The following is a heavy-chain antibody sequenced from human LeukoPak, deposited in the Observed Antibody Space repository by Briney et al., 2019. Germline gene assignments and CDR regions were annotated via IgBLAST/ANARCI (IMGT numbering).Heavy chain of an antibody. V-gene: IGHV3-33*01. CDR1: GFTFNNYG. CDR3: ARGDYYDSSGYSQYFQH. CDR2: IWYDGSNK. D-gene: IGHD3-22*01. J-gene: IGHJ1*01. Sequence: GGSLRLSCAASGFTFNNYGMHWVRQAPGKGLEWVAVIWYDGSNKYYADSVKGRFTISRDNSKNTLYLQMNSLRAEDTAVYYCARGDYYDSSGYSQYFQHWGQGTLVTVSS.